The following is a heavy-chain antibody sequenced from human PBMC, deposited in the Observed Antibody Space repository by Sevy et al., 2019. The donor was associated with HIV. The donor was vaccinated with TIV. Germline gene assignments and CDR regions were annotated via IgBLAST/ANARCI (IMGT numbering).Heavy chain of an antibody. D-gene: IGHD4-17*01. CDR1: GGSISSGGYS. J-gene: IGHJ4*02. V-gene: IGHV4-30-2*01. CDR2: IYHTGNT. CDR3: ARAAARMTTVTHFDY. Sequence: SETLSLTCAVSGGSISSGGYSWNWIRQPPGKGLEWIGYIYHTGNTYYNPSLKSRVTISVDRSNNQFSLKLNSVTAAETAVYYCARAAARMTTVTHFDYWGQGTLVTVSS.